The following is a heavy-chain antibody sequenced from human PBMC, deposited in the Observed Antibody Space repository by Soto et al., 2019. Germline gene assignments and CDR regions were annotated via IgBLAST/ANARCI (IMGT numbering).Heavy chain of an antibody. CDR3: AKEAAPGVNYYYGMDV. CDR2: ISYDGSNK. D-gene: IGHD6-6*01. CDR1: GFTFSSYG. J-gene: IGHJ6*02. Sequence: QVQLVESGGGVVQPGRSVRLSCAASGFTFSSYGMHWVRQAPGKGLEWVAVISYDGSNKYYADSVKGRFTISRDNSKNTLYLQMNSLRAEDTAVYSCAKEAAPGVNYYYGMDVWGQGTTVTVSS. V-gene: IGHV3-30*18.